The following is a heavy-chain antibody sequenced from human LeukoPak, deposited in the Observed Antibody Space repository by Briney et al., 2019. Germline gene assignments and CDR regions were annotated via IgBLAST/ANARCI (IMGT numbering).Heavy chain of an antibody. Sequence: ASVKVSCKASGYTFTSYPISWVRQAPGQGLEWMGWIITYNGNTKYAQKLQGRVTMTTDTSTSTVYMDLRGLRSDDTAVYYCARGYDYGDYVGDFDYWGQGTLVTVSS. CDR3: ARGYDYGDYVGDFDY. CDR1: GYTFTSYP. D-gene: IGHD4-17*01. V-gene: IGHV1-18*01. CDR2: IITYNGNT. J-gene: IGHJ4*02.